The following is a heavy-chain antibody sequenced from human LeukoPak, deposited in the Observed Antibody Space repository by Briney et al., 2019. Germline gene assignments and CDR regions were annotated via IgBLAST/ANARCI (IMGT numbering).Heavy chain of an antibody. CDR3: AKDIYGPGTYGGMDV. V-gene: IGHV3-30*18. D-gene: IGHD3-10*01. CDR1: GFTFCSYG. J-gene: IGHJ6*04. Sequence: GGSLRLSCAASGFTFCSYGMHWVRQAPGKGLEWVTLISYDGSNNYYAGSVKGRFTISRDNSKNTLDLQMNSLRAEDTAVYYCAKDIYGPGTYGGMDVWGKGTTVTVSS. CDR2: ISYDGSNN.